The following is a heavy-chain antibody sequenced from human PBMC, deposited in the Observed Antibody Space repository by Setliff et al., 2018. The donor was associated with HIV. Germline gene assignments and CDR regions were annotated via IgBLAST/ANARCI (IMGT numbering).Heavy chain of an antibody. CDR3: ASRTGAGY. CDR2: IYHSGST. J-gene: IGHJ4*02. Sequence: SETLSLTCTVSGGSISSHSWTWIRQPPGQGLEWIGTIYHSGSTYYNPSLKSRVTISVDTSKNQFSLKLSSVTAADTAVYYCASRTGAGYWGQGTLVTVSS. V-gene: IGHV4-59*08. CDR1: GGSISSHS. D-gene: IGHD7-27*01.